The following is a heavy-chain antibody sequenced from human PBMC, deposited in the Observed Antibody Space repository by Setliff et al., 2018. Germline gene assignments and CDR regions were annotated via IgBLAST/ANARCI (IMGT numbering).Heavy chain of an antibody. CDR3: ARGPPDFVVVPAAAKFDY. D-gene: IGHD2-2*01. CDR1: GGTFRSYG. Sequence: ASVKVSCKASGGTFRSYGISWVRQAPGQGLEWMGWISTYTANTKYAREFQGRVTMTIDTPTSTAYMELRSLRSDDTAVYYCARGPPDFVVVPAAAKFDYWGPGTLVTVSS. V-gene: IGHV1-18*04. J-gene: IGHJ4*02. CDR2: ISTYTANT.